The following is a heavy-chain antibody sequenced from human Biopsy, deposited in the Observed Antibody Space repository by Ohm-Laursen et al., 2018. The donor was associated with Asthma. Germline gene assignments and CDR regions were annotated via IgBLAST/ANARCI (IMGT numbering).Heavy chain of an antibody. CDR2: FFHTGST. D-gene: IGHD1-1*01. V-gene: IGHV4-4*02. CDR3: ARHWSGNGWHDTYSWFDP. J-gene: IGHJ5*01. CDR1: GGSINSSTW. Sequence: TLSLTCTVSGGSINSSTWWSWVRQPPGKGLEWIGEFFHTGSTNYSPSLKSRVTISVDKSKNQFSLNLSAVTAADTAVYYCARHWSGNGWHDTYSWFDPWGQGSQVTVSS.